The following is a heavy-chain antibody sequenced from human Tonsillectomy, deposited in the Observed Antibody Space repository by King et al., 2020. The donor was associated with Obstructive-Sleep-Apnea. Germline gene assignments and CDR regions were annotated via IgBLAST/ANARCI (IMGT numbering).Heavy chain of an antibody. D-gene: IGHD3-22*01. CDR2: LIGSGYST. Sequence: VQLVESGGGLVQPGGSLRLSCAASGFTFSTYAMTWVRQAPGKGLDWVSALIGSGYSTYYADSVKGRFPIARDNSKNTLYLQMSSLRAEDTAVYYCAKDPYDSSGYYFDWGQGTLVTVSS. J-gene: IGHJ4*02. CDR1: GFTFSTYA. V-gene: IGHV3-23*04. CDR3: AKDPYDSSGYYFD.